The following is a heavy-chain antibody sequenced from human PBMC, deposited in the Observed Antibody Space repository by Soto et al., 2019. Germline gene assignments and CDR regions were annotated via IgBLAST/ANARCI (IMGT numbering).Heavy chain of an antibody. CDR3: ARAVEYSSSSGKNYYYGMDV. CDR2: ISYDGSNK. CDR1: GFTFSSYA. D-gene: IGHD6-6*01. V-gene: IGHV3-30-3*01. J-gene: IGHJ6*02. Sequence: QVQLVESGGGVVQPGRSLRLSCAASGFTFSSYAMHWVRQAPGKGLEWVAVISYDGSNKYYADSVKGRFTISRDNSKNTLYLQMNSLRAEDTAVYYCARAVEYSSSSGKNYYYGMDVWGQGTTVTVSS.